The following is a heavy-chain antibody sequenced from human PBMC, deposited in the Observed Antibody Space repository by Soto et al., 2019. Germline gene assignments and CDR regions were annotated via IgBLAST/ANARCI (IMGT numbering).Heavy chain of an antibody. J-gene: IGHJ3*01. CDR2: ISAYNGNT. D-gene: IGHD2-8*01. V-gene: IGHV1-18*01. CDR1: GYTFTSYG. Sequence: EASVKVSCKASGYTFTSYGISWVRQAPGQGLEWMGWISAYNGNTNYAQKLQGRVTMTTDTSTSTAYMELRSLRSDDTAVYYCARDQTYIVLMVYAPRGAFDVWGQGTMVNVPS. CDR3: ARDQTYIVLMVYAPRGAFDV.